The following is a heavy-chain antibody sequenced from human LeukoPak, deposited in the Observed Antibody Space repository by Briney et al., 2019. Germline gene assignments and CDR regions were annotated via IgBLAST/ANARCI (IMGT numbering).Heavy chain of an antibody. J-gene: IGHJ4*02. CDR1: GGSISSSSYY. D-gene: IGHD2-2*01. V-gene: IGHV4-39*01. CDR2: IYYSGST. CDR3: ARGDIVVVPADY. Sequence: SETLSLTCTVSGGSISSSSYYWGWIRQPPGKGLEWIGSIYYSGSTYYNPSLNSRVTISVDTSKNQFSLKLSSVTAADTAVYYCARGDIVVVPADYWGQGTLVTVSS.